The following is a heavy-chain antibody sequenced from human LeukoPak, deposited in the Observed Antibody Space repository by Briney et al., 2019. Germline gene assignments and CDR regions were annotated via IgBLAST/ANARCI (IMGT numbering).Heavy chain of an antibody. D-gene: IGHD6-13*01. J-gene: IGHJ4*02. CDR2: ISGSGGST. CDR3: AKASFPGIAAAGLFDY. CDR1: GFTFSDYY. Sequence: GGSLRLSCAASGFTFSDYYMSWIRQAPGKGLEWVSAISGSGGSTYYADSVKGRFTISRDNSKNTLYLQMNSLRAEDTAVYYCAKASFPGIAAAGLFDYWGQGTLVTVSS. V-gene: IGHV3-23*01.